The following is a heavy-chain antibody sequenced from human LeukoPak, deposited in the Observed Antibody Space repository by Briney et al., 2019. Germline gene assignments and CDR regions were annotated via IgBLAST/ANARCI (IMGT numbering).Heavy chain of an antibody. V-gene: IGHV1-2*02. CDR2: INTISGGT. D-gene: IGHD6-19*01. Sequence: ASLKVSCKASGYTFTGYYMHWVRQAPGQGLEWVGWINTISGGTNYAQKFQGRVTISRDTSISTPYMELSRLISDDTAVYYCARGREVAGKVGYWGQGTLVTVSS. CDR1: GYTFTGYY. J-gene: IGHJ4*02. CDR3: ARGREVAGKVGY.